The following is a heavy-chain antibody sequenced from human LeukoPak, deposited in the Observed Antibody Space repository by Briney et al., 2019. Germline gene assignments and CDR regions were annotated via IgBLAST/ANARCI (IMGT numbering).Heavy chain of an antibody. V-gene: IGHV3-7*03. D-gene: IGHD2-2*01. CDR2: IKQDGSEK. J-gene: IGHJ5*02. Sequence: PGGSLRLSCAASGFTFSSYWMSWVRQAPGKGLEWVANIKQDGSEKFYVDSVKGRFTISRDNAKNSLYLQMNSLRAEDTAVYYCAKDLRRIVVVPAAPPSDWFDPWGQGTLVTVSS. CDR3: AKDLRRIVVVPAAPPSDWFDP. CDR1: GFTFSSYW.